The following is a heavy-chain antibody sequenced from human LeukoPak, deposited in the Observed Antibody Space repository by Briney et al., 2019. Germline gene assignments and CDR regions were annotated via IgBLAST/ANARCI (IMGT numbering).Heavy chain of an antibody. D-gene: IGHD3-22*01. Sequence: PSETLSLTCTVSGGSISSYYWGWIRQPPGKGLEWIGDIPYIGSTNYNPSLKSRVTISVDTSKNQFSLKLSSVTAADTAVYYCARRELYYDSSGYPYNWFDPWGQGTLVTVSS. CDR1: GGSISSYY. V-gene: IGHV4-59*08. J-gene: IGHJ5*02. CDR3: ARRELYYDSSGYPYNWFDP. CDR2: IPYIGST.